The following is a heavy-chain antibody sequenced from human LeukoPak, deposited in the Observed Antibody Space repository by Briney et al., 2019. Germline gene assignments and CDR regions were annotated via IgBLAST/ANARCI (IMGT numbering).Heavy chain of an antibody. J-gene: IGHJ4*02. CDR1: GFTFSSYE. D-gene: IGHD1-26*01. CDR2: ISSSGSTI. Sequence: PGGSLRHSCAASGFTFSSYEMNWVRQAPGKGLEWVSYISSSGSTIYYADSVKGRFTISRDNAKNSLYLQMNSLRAEDTAVYYSARGVKGSYDYFDYWGQGTLVTVSS. V-gene: IGHV3-48*03. CDR3: ARGVKGSYDYFDY.